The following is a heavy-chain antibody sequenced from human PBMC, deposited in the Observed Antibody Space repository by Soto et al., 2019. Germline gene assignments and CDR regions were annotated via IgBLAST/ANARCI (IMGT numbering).Heavy chain of an antibody. CDR2: ISGSGGST. J-gene: IGHJ5*02. Sequence: GGSLRLSCAASGFTFSSYAMSWVRQAPGKGLEWVSAISGSGGSTYYADSVKGRFTISRDNSKNTLYLQMNSLRAEDTAVYYCAKDLGNRLHRNWFDPWGQGTLVTVSS. V-gene: IGHV3-23*01. CDR3: AKDLGNRLHRNWFDP. D-gene: IGHD4-4*01. CDR1: GFTFSSYA.